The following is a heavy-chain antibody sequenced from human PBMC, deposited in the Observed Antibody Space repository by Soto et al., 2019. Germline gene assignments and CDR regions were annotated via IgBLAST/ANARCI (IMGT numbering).Heavy chain of an antibody. Sequence: VASVKVSCKASGGTFSSYAISWVRQAPGQGLEWMGGIIPIFGTANYAQKFQGRVTITADESTSTAYMELSSLRSEDTAVYYCARGQIAAAGTHFDYWGQGTLVIVSS. J-gene: IGHJ4*02. D-gene: IGHD6-13*01. V-gene: IGHV1-69*13. CDR1: GGTFSSYA. CDR2: IIPIFGTA. CDR3: ARGQIAAAGTHFDY.